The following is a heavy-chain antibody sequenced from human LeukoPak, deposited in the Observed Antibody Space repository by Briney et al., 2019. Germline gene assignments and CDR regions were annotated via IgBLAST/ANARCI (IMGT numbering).Heavy chain of an antibody. V-gene: IGHV4-61*02. J-gene: IGHJ4*02. CDR2: IYTSGST. D-gene: IGHD5-24*01. Sequence: SETLSLTCTVSGGSISSGSYYWSWIRQPAGKGLEWIGRIYTSGSTNYNPSLKSRVTISVDTSKNQFSLQLNSVTPEDTAVYYCTRGAPVGSSREFDYWGQGTLVTVSS. CDR3: TRGAPVGSSREFDY. CDR1: GGSISSGSYY.